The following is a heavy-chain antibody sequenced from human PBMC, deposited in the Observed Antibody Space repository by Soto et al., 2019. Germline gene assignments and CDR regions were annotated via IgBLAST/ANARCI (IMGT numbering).Heavy chain of an antibody. CDR2: IYHSGST. J-gene: IGHJ6*02. Sequence: SETLSLTCAVSGGSISSGGYSWSWIRQPPGKGLEWIGYIYHSGSTYYNPSLKSRVTISVDRSKNQFSLKLSSVTATDTAVYYCARVKTSWSGATYYYYYGMDVWGQGTTVTVSS. V-gene: IGHV4-30-2*01. CDR3: ARVKTSWSGATYYYYYGMDV. D-gene: IGHD3-3*01. CDR1: GGSISSGGYS.